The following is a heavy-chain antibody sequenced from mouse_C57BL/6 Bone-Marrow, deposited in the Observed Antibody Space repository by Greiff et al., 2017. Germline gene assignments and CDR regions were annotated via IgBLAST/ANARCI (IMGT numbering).Heavy chain of an antibody. V-gene: IGHV1-64*01. CDR1: GYTFTSYW. Sequence: VQLQQPGAELVKPGASVKLSCKASGYTFTSYWMHWVKQRPGQGLEWIGMIHPNSGSTNYNEKFKSKATLTVDKSSSTAYMQLSSLTSEDSAVYYCARITTVVRHWYFDVWGTGTTVTVSS. CDR2: IHPNSGST. CDR3: ARITTVVRHWYFDV. J-gene: IGHJ1*03. D-gene: IGHD1-1*01.